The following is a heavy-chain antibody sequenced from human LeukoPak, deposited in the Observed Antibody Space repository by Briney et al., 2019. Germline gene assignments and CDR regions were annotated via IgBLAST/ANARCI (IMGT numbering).Heavy chain of an antibody. D-gene: IGHD3-10*01. J-gene: IGHJ3*02. Sequence: SETLSLTCTVSGGSISSYYWSWIRQPPGKGLEWIWYIYYSGSTNYNPSLKSRVTISVDTSKNQFSLKLSSVTAADTAVYYCARDHRNPVFGAFDTWGQGTMVTVSS. CDR1: GGSISSYY. CDR3: ARDHRNPVFGAFDT. CDR2: IYYSGST. V-gene: IGHV4-59*01.